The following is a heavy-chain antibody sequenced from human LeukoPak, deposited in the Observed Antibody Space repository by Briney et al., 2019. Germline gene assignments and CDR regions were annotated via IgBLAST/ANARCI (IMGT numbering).Heavy chain of an antibody. CDR1: GYTFTGYY. CDR2: INPNSGGT. J-gene: IGHJ4*02. Sequence: GASVKVSCKASGYTFTGYYMHWVRQAPGQGLEWMGWINPNSGGTNYAQKFQGRVTMTRDTSISTAYMELSRLRFDDTAVYYCARGARGSGSYPPAVYYFDCWGQGTLVTVSS. CDR3: ARGARGSGSYPPAVYYFDC. V-gene: IGHV1-2*02. D-gene: IGHD3-10*01.